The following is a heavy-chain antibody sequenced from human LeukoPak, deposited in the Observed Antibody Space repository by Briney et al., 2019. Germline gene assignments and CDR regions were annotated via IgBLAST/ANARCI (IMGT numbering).Heavy chain of an antibody. CDR1: GYTFTSYY. Sequence: GASVKVSCKASGYTFTSYYMHWVRQAPGQGLEWMGIINPSGGSTSYAQKFQDRVTMTRDTSTSTVYMELSSLRSEDTAVYYCARDWAVVVVAASNWFDPWGQGDLVTVSS. CDR2: INPSGGST. CDR3: ARDWAVVVVAASNWFDP. D-gene: IGHD2-15*01. J-gene: IGHJ5*02. V-gene: IGHV1-46*01.